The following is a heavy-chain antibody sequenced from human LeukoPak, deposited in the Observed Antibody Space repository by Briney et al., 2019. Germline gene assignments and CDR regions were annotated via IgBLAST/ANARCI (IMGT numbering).Heavy chain of an antibody. D-gene: IGHD1-1*01. V-gene: IGHV3-23*01. CDR2: ISGSGGST. CDR3: ARAELEFTDWYYFDY. Sequence: RTGGSLRLSCAASGFTFSSYDMSWVRQAPGKGLEWVSAISGSGGSTYYADSVKGRFTISRDNSKNTLYLQMNSLRAEDTAVYCCARAELEFTDWYYFDYWGQGTLVTVSS. J-gene: IGHJ4*02. CDR1: GFTFSSYD.